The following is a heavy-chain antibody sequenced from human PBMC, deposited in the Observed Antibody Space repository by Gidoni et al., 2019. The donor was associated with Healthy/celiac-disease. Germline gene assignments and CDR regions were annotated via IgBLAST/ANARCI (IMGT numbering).Heavy chain of an antibody. D-gene: IGHD1-26*01. CDR2: ISRSSSYI. J-gene: IGHJ4*02. CDR3: ARDTVRIVGATVRFDY. CDR1: GFTFSSYS. V-gene: IGHV3-21*01. Sequence: EVQLVESGGGLVKPGGSLSLSCAASGFTFSSYSMNWVRQAPGKGLEWVSSISRSSSYIYYADSVKGRFTISRENAKNSLYLQMNSLRAEDTAVYYCARDTVRIVGATVRFDYWGQGTLVTVSS.